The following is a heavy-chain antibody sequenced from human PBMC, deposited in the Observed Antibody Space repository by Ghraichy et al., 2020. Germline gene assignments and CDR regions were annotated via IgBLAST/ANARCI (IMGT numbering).Heavy chain of an antibody. CDR1: GGSISSSSYY. D-gene: IGHD2-21*02. Sequence: SETLSLTCTVSGGSISSSSYYWGWIRQPPGKGLEWIGSIYYSGSTYYNPSLKSRVTISVDTSKNQFSLKLSSVTAADTAVYYCAREGGDAYCGGDCYKLDYWGQGTLVTVSS. V-gene: IGHV4-39*02. CDR3: AREGGDAYCGGDCYKLDY. J-gene: IGHJ4*02. CDR2: IYYSGST.